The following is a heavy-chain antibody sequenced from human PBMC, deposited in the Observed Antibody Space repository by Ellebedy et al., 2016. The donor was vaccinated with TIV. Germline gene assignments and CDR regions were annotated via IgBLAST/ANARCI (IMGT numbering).Heavy chain of an antibody. CDR2: ICWDGGST. CDR1: GFTFDDYT. Sequence: GESLKISCAASGFTFDDYTMHWVRQAPGKGLEWVSLICWDGGSTYYADSMKGRFTISRDNSKNSLYLQMNSLRTEDTALYYCARGALGLTGFAYWGQGTLVTVSS. V-gene: IGHV3-43*01. CDR3: ARGALGLTGFAY. D-gene: IGHD3/OR15-3a*01. J-gene: IGHJ4*02.